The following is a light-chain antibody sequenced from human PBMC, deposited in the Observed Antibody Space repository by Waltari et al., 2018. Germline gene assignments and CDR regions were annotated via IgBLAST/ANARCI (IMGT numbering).Light chain of an antibody. CDR2: LSS. CDR3: MQPLQTPLT. V-gene: IGKV2-28*01. CDR1: QSLLHSNGYNY. Sequence: DLVMNQYHLSLTVTPGEPASIACKSSQSLLHSNGYNYLDWYLQKPGQSPQLLIFLSSYRASGFPDRFSGTGSGTDFTLKISRVEAEDVGVYYCMQPLQTPLTFGPGTKVDI. J-gene: IGKJ3*01.